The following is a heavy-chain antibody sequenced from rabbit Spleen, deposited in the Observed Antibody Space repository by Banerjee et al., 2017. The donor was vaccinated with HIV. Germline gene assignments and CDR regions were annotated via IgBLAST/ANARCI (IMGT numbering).Heavy chain of an antibody. Sequence: QQQLEESGGGLVKPGGTLTLTCKASGIDFSSDSYMCWVRQAPGKGLEWIVCINAVTGKAVYASWAKGRFTLSKTSSTTVTLQMTSLTAADTATYFCARAPFSGTWYDYLGYFDLWGQGTLVTVS. CDR1: GIDFSSDSY. CDR3: ARAPFSGTWYDYLGYFDL. CDR2: INAVTGKA. D-gene: IGHD1-1*01. V-gene: IGHV1S45*01. J-gene: IGHJ4*01.